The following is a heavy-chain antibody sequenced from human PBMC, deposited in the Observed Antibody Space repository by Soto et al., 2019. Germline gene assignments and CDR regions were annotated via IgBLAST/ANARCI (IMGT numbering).Heavy chain of an antibody. D-gene: IGHD5-12*01. J-gene: IGHJ4*02. CDR2: INVANGNT. V-gene: IGHV1-3*05. Sequence: QVQLVQSGAEEKKPGASVKVSCKASGYTFISYTMHWVRQAPGQRLEWMGRINVANGNTKYAQKFQDRVTITRDTSASTAYMELNSLRSEDTAVYYCARDLGGYNEIDYWGQGTLVTVSS. CDR1: GYTFISYT. CDR3: ARDLGGYNEIDY.